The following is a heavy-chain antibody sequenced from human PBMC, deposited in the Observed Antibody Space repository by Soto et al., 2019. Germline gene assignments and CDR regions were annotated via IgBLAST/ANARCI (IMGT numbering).Heavy chain of an antibody. J-gene: IGHJ4*02. CDR1: GGSISSSNW. Sequence: QVQLQESGPGLVKPSGTLSLTCAVSGGSISSSNWWSWVRQPPGKGLEWIGEIYHSGSTNYNPSLKSRVTISVYKSKNQFSRKLSSVTAADTAVYYCAREYRYVGATEGLDYWGQGTLVTVSA. D-gene: IGHD1-26*01. CDR3: AREYRYVGATEGLDY. V-gene: IGHV4-4*02. CDR2: IYHSGST.